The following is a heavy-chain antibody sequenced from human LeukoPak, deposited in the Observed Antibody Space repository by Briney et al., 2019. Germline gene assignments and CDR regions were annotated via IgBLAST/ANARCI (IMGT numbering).Heavy chain of an antibody. CDR3: ARAGIAAAGTWYFDL. J-gene: IGHJ2*01. V-gene: IGHV3-21*01. CDR2: ISSSSSYI. CDR1: GFTFSSYS. Sequence: GGSLRLSCAASGFTFSSYSMTWVRQAPGKGLEWVSSISSSSSYIYYADSVKGRFTISRDNAKNSLYLQMNSLRAEDTAVYYCARAGIAAAGTWYFDLWGRGTLVTVSS. D-gene: IGHD6-13*01.